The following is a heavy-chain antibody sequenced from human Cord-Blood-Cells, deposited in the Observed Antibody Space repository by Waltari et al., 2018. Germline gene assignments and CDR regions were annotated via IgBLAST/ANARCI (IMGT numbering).Heavy chain of an antibody. CDR3: ARELGGATGGVYYFDY. D-gene: IGHD1-26*01. Sequence: QVPLQQWGAGLLKPSETLSLRCAACGGSFSGYSWSWSRQPRGKGLEWIAESNHSGSPNYNPAVKRRVIISVDTSKYQFSLKLGYVAGAGTAVYCCARELGGATGGVYYFDYWGQGTLVTVSS. J-gene: IGHJ4*02. CDR2: SNHSGSP. V-gene: IGHV4-34*01. CDR1: GGSFSGYS.